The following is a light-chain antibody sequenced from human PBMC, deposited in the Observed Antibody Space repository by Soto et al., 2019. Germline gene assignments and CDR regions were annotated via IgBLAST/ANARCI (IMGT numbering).Light chain of an antibody. CDR2: AVN. CDR1: SSDVGSYNR. CDR3: FSYEGAGPLV. J-gene: IGLJ1*01. Sequence: QSALHQPPSVSGSPGQSVTISCTGTSSDVGSYNRLSWYQQPPGTAPKLFIYAVNRRPSGVSDRLSGSKSANTASLTISGLQAVDEAESSCFSYEGAGPLVFVTGTK. V-gene: IGLV2-18*02.